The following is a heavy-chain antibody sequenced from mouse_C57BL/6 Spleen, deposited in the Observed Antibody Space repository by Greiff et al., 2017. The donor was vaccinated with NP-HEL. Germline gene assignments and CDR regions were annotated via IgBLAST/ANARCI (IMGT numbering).Heavy chain of an antibody. CDR1: GYTFTDYY. V-gene: IGHV1-76*01. CDR3: ARNYDYDYAMDY. Sequence: QVQLQQSGAELVRPGASVKLSCKASGYTFTDYYINWVKQRPGQGLEWIARIYPGSGNTYYNEKFKGKATLTAEKSSSTAYMQLSSLTSEDSAVYFCARNYDYDYAMDYWGQGTSVTVSS. J-gene: IGHJ4*01. D-gene: IGHD2-4*01. CDR2: IYPGSGNT.